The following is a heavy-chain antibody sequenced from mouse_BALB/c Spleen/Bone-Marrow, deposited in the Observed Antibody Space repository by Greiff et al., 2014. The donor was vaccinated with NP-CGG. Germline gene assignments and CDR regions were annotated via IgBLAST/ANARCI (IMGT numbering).Heavy chain of an antibody. V-gene: IGHV5-6-5*01. Sequence: EVMLVESGGGLVKPGGSLKLSCAASGFTFSSYAMSWVRQTPEKRLEWVASISSGGSTYYPDSVKGRFTISRDNARNILYLQMSSLRSEGTAMYYCAREVDGWYYFDYWGQGTTLTVSS. D-gene: IGHD2-3*01. CDR3: AREVDGWYYFDY. CDR1: GFTFSSYA. J-gene: IGHJ2*01. CDR2: ISSGGST.